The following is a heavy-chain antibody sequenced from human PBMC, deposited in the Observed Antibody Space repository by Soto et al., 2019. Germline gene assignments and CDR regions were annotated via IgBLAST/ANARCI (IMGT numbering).Heavy chain of an antibody. D-gene: IGHD6-19*01. Sequence: HSQTLSLTCAISGDSVSSNSAAWNWIRQSPSRGLEWLGRTYYRSKWYNDYAVSVKSRITINPDTSKNQFSLQLNSVTPEDTAVYYCARDRVPYSSGWSRAFDIWGQGTMVTVSS. J-gene: IGHJ3*02. CDR1: GDSVSSNSAA. V-gene: IGHV6-1*01. CDR2: TYYRSKWYN. CDR3: ARDRVPYSSGWSRAFDI.